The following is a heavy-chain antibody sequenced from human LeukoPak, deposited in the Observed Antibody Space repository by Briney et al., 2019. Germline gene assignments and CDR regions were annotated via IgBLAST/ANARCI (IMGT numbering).Heavy chain of an antibody. V-gene: IGHV4-34*01. CDR3: ARFSRGGYDNFDY. J-gene: IGHJ4*02. CDR2: INHSGST. CDR1: GGSFSGYY. Sequence: SETLSLTCAVYGGSFSGYYWSWIRQPPGKGLEWIGEINHSGSTNYNPSLKSRVTISVDTSKNQFSRNLSSVTAADTAVYYCARFSRGGYDNFDYWGQGTLVTVSS. D-gene: IGHD5-12*01.